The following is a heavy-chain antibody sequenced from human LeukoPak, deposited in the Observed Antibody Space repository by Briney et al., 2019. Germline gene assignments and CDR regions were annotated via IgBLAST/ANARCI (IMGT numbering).Heavy chain of an antibody. Sequence: GGSLRLSCAASGFTFGDFAMHWVRQAPGKGLEWVSGISWNSGFIGYADSVKGRFTISRDNAKNSLYLQMDSLRAEDTALYYCAKDREFAFYAAGGPALDCWGQGTLVTVSS. CDR2: ISWNSGFI. V-gene: IGHV3-9*01. CDR3: AKDREFAFYAAGGPALDC. J-gene: IGHJ4*02. D-gene: IGHD2/OR15-2a*01. CDR1: GFTFGDFA.